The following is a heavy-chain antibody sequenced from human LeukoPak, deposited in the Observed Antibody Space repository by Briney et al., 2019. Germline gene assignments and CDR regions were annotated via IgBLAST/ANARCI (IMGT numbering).Heavy chain of an antibody. CDR3: ARDGLIYGILTGSRSYYYYMDV. V-gene: IGHV1-46*01. J-gene: IGHJ6*03. Sequence: ASVKVSCKASGYTFTSYYMHWVRQAPGQGLEWMGIINPSGGSTSYAQKFQGRVTMTRDTSTSTVYMELSSLRSEDTAVYYCARDGLIYGILTGSRSYYYYMDVWGKGTTVTISS. D-gene: IGHD3-9*01. CDR1: GYTFTSYY. CDR2: INPSGGST.